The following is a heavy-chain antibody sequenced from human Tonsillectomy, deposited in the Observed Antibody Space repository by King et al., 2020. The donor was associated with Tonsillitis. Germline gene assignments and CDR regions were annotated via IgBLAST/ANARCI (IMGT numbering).Heavy chain of an antibody. J-gene: IGHJ4*02. Sequence: VQLVESGGGLVKPGGSLKLSCAASGFTFNNAWMTWVRQAPGKGLEWVGRIKSKTNGATTDYAAPVKGRFTISRDDSKNTLYLQMSSLKTEDTGVYYCSTGYSSGWYVGYWGQGTLVTDSS. V-gene: IGHV3-15*01. CDR1: GFTFNNAW. D-gene: IGHD6-19*01. CDR3: STGYSSGWYVGY. CDR2: IKSKTNGATT.